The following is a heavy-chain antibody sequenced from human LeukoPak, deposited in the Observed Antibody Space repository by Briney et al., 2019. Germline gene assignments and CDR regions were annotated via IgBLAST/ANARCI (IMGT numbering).Heavy chain of an antibody. J-gene: IGHJ4*02. D-gene: IGHD6-19*01. CDR2: ISYDGSNK. V-gene: IGHV3-30*18. CDR3: AKGTTIAVAGSHYYFDY. CDR1: GFTLSTYW. Sequence: PGGSLRLSCAASGFTLSTYWMSWVRQAPGKGLEWVAVISYDGSNKYYADSVKGRFTISRDNAKNSLYLQMNSLRAEDTALYYCAKGTTIAVAGSHYYFDYWGQGTLVTVSS.